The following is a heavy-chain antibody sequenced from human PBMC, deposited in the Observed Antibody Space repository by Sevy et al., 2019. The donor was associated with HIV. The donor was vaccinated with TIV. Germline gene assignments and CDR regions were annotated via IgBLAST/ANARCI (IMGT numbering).Heavy chain of an antibody. V-gene: IGHV3-23*01. D-gene: IGHD1-26*01. CDR2: ISGSGATT. Sequence: GGSLRLSCGVSGFTFSSYAMTWVRQPPGKGLEWVSIISGSGATTSYADSVKGRFTISRDNSKNALYLQMNSLRAEDTAVYYCATIRSWVLNPPYYFDYWGQGTLVTVSS. CDR3: ATIRSWVLNPPYYFDY. J-gene: IGHJ4*02. CDR1: GFTFSSYA.